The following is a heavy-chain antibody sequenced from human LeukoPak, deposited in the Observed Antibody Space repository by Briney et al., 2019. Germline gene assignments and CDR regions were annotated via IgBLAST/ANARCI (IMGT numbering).Heavy chain of an antibody. CDR2: IIPIFGTA. D-gene: IGHD6-19*01. V-gene: IGHV1-69*13. Sequence: SVNVSCKASGGIFRSYAISWVRQAPGQGLEWMGGIIPIFGTANYAQKFQGRVTITADESTSTAYMELSSLRSEDTAVYYCASGRSGWYYFDYWGQGTLVTVSS. CDR3: ASGRSGWYYFDY. CDR1: GGIFRSYA. J-gene: IGHJ4*02.